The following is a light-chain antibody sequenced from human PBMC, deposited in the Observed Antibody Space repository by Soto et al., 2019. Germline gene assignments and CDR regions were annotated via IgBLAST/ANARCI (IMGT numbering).Light chain of an antibody. CDR1: SSNIGAGFD. Sequence: QSVLTQPASVSGAPGQRVTISCTGTSSNIGAGFDVHWYQQLPGAAPKLLIYGNNNRPSGVPDRVSGSKSGTSASLAITGLQAADEADYYCQSYDSSLSGSWVFGGGTKLTVL. J-gene: IGLJ3*02. CDR3: QSYDSSLSGSWV. CDR2: GNN. V-gene: IGLV1-40*01.